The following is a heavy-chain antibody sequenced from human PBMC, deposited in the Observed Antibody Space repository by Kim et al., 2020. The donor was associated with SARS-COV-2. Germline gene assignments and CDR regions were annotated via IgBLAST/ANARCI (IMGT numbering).Heavy chain of an antibody. CDR3: ARGSGELSPRG. J-gene: IGHJ4*02. D-gene: IGHD3-10*01. Sequence: IYYADSVKGRFTISRDNAKNSLYLQMNSLRAEDTAVYYCARGSGELSPRGWGQGTLVTVSS. V-gene: IGHV3-21*01. CDR2: I.